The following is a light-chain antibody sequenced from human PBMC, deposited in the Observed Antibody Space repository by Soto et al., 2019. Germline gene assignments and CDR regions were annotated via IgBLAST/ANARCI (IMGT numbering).Light chain of an antibody. CDR3: QQYSNYSPLT. J-gene: IGKJ4*01. CDR2: KAS. CDR1: QSISSW. Sequence: DIQMTQSPSTLSASVGDRVTITCRASQSISSWLAWYQQKPGKAPKLLIYKASSLESGVPSRFSGSGSGTEFTLTINSLQPDEFATYYCQQYSNYSPLTFGGGTKVEIK. V-gene: IGKV1-5*03.